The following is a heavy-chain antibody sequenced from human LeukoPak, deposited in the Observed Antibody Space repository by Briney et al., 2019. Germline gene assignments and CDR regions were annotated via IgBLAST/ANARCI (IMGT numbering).Heavy chain of an antibody. CDR2: MYYTGNT. CDR1: GDSISSSSTYY. V-gene: IGHV4-39*01. CDR3: ARQAAGNYFGSGSYYP. J-gene: IGHJ5*02. Sequence: SKTLSPTCTVSGDSISSSSTYYWVWLRQPPGKGLEWIGSMYYTGNTYYNPSLKSRVAISVDMSKNQFSLKLNSVTAADTAVYYCARQAAGNYFGSGSYYPWGQGTLVAVSS. D-gene: IGHD3-10*01.